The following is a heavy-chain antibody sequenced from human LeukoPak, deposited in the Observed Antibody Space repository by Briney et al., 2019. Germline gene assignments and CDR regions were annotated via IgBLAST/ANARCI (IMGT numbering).Heavy chain of an antibody. CDR2: MNANSGNT. CDR3: ARAAFRGYFYETSGYFRGHNWFAP. V-gene: IGHV1-8*01. Sequence: ASVKVSCKASGYTFTSYDINWVRQATGQGLEWVGRMNANSGNTDYAQKFQGRVTMTRDTSRSTPYMELSSLRSEDTAVYFCARAAFRGYFYETSGYFRGHNWFAPWGQGTLVIVSS. CDR1: GYTFTSYD. D-gene: IGHD3-22*01. J-gene: IGHJ5*02.